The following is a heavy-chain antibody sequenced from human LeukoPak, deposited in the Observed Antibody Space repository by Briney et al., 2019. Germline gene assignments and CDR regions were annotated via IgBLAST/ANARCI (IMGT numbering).Heavy chain of an antibody. CDR1: GYTFTSYG. CDR3: AREIQLWLGYGMDV. J-gene: IGHJ6*02. CDR2: ISAYNGNT. D-gene: IGHD5-18*01. Sequence: ASVKVSCKASGYTFTSYGISWVRRAPGQGLEWMGWISAYNGNTSYAQKLQGRVTMTTDTSTSTAYMELRSLRSDDTAVYYCAREIQLWLGYGMDVWGQGTTVTVSS. V-gene: IGHV1-18*01.